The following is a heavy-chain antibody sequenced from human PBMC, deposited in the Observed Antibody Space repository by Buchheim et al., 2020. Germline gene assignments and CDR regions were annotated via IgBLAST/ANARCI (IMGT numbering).Heavy chain of an antibody. Sequence: QVQLVQSGAEVKKPGASVKVSCKASGYTFTSYYMHWVRQAPGQGLEWMGIINPSGGSTSYAQKFQGRVTMTRATSTSPVYMELSSLRSEDTAVYYCARDVCSGGSCYVWFDPWGQGTL. CDR1: GYTFTSYY. CDR3: ARDVCSGGSCYVWFDP. D-gene: IGHD2-15*01. V-gene: IGHV1-46*03. J-gene: IGHJ5*02. CDR2: INPSGGST.